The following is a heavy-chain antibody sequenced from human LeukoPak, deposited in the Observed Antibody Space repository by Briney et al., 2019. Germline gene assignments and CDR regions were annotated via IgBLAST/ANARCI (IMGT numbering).Heavy chain of an antibody. V-gene: IGHV5-51*01. CDR1: GYSFTSYW. CDR3: ATNTVTTLKDAFDI. Sequence: GESLKISCKGSGYSFTSYWIGWVRQMPGKGLEWMGIIYPADSDTRYSPSFQGQVAISADKSINTAYLQWSSLKASDTAMYYRATNTVTTLKDAFDIWGQGTMVTVSS. J-gene: IGHJ3*02. CDR2: IYPADSDT. D-gene: IGHD4-11*01.